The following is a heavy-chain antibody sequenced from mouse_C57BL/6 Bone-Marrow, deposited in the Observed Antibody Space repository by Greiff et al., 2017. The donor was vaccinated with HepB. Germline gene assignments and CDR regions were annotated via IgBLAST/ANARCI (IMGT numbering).Heavy chain of an antibody. CDR3: AKNWGSYYAMDY. V-gene: IGHV2-5*01. CDR2: IWRGGST. J-gene: IGHJ4*01. CDR1: GFSLTSYG. D-gene: IGHD1-1*02. Sequence: VHLVESGPGLVQPSQSLSITCTVSGFSLTSYGVHWVRQSPGKGLEWLGVIWRGGSTDYNAAFMSRLSITKDNSKSQVFFKMNSLQADDTAIYYCAKNWGSYYAMDYWGQGTSVTVSS.